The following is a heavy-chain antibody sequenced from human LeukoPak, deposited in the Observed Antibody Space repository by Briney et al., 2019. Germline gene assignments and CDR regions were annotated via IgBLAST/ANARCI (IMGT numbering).Heavy chain of an antibody. CDR3: ARDPGPAVGY. CDR1: GFTFSTYS. Sequence: GGSLRLSCAASGFTFSTYSMNWVRQAPGNGLEWVSSISSSSSYIYYADSVKGRFTISRDNAKNSLYLQMNSLRAEDTAVYYCARDPGPAVGYWGQGTLVTVSS. D-gene: IGHD1-14*01. V-gene: IGHV3-21*01. CDR2: ISSSSSYI. J-gene: IGHJ4*02.